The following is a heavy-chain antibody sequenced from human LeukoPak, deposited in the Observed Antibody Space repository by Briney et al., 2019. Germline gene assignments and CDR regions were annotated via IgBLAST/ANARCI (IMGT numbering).Heavy chain of an antibody. V-gene: IGHV3-30*02. Sequence: GGSLRLSCTTSGFTFSNYGMHWVRQAPGKGLEWVSFIRYDGTNKYFADSVKGRFTISRDNSKNTLYLQMNSLRAEDTAVYYCAKEHYCGSTSCYYFDYWGQGTLVTVSS. D-gene: IGHD2-2*01. J-gene: IGHJ4*02. CDR1: GFTFSNYG. CDR3: AKEHYCGSTSCYYFDY. CDR2: IRYDGTNK.